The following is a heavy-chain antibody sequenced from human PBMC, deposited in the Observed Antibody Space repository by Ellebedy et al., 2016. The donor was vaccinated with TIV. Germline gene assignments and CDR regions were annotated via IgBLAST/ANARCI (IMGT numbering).Heavy chain of an antibody. Sequence: MPSETLSLTCTVSGGSISNYYWNWIRQPAGKGLEGIGRIYTSGIANYNPSLKSRAIMSVDTSKNQFSLKLSAVTAADSAVYYCATDTVTTNYYYYGMDVWGQGTTVTVSS. CDR2: IYTSGIA. CDR3: ATDTVTTNYYYYGMDV. CDR1: GGSISNYY. J-gene: IGHJ6*02. D-gene: IGHD4-17*01. V-gene: IGHV4-4*07.